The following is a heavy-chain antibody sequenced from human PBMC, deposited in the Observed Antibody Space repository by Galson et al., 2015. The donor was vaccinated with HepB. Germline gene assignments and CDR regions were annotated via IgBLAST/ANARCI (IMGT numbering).Heavy chain of an antibody. V-gene: IGHV5-51*01. J-gene: IGHJ6*02. D-gene: IGHD3-22*01. Sequence: QSGAEVKKPGESLKISCKGSGYSFSNYWIGWVRQMPGRGLEWMGSVYPGASDTRYSPSFQGQVTISADKSINTAYLQWSSLEASDTAMYYCARRQIYGSGFYGMDVWGQGTTVTVSS. CDR2: VYPGASDT. CDR3: ARRQIYGSGFYGMDV. CDR1: GYSFSNYW.